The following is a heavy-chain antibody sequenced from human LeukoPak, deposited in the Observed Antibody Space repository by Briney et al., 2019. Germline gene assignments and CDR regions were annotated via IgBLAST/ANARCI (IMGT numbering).Heavy chain of an antibody. CDR2: IRSKANGYAT. CDR1: GFTFSGSA. V-gene: IGHV3-73*01. J-gene: IGHJ5*02. D-gene: IGHD5-18*01. CDR3: TRIDSYGSS. Sequence: GGSLRLSCAASGFTFSGSAMHWVRQASGKGLEWVGRIRSKANGYATAYAASVKGRFTISRDDSKNTAYLQMNSLKTEDTAVYYCTRIDSYGSSWGQGTLVTVSS.